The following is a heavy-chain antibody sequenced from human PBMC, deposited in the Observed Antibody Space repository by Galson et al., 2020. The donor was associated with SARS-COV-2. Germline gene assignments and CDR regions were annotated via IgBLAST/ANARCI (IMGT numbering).Heavy chain of an antibody. Sequence: GGSLRLSCAASGLTFSSQAMHWVRQAPGKGLEWVAVISYDGRKTDYADSLKGRFTISRDNSKNTVYLQMNSLTAEDTAVYYCARVKGSGYAYPYGMDVWGQGTTVTVSS. D-gene: IGHD5-12*01. CDR2: ISYDGRKT. J-gene: IGHJ6*02. CDR3: ARVKGSGYAYPYGMDV. CDR1: GLTFSSQA. V-gene: IGHV3-30*04.